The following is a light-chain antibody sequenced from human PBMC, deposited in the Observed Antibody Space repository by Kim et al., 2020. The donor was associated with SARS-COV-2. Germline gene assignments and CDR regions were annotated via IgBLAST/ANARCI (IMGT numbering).Light chain of an antibody. V-gene: IGLV2-14*03. CDR3: SSYTSSSTYA. CDR2: DVS. J-gene: IGLJ1*01. Sequence: QSALTQPASVSGSPGQSITISCTGTSSDVGGYNYVSWYQHHPGKTPKLMIYDVSKRPSGVSNRFSGSKSGNTAYLTISGLQAEDEADYYCSSYTSSSTYAFGTGTKLTVL. CDR1: SSDVGGYNY.